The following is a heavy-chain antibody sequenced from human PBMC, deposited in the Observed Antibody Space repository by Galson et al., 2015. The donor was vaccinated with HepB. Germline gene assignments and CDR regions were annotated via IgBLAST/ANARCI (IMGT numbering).Heavy chain of an antibody. D-gene: IGHD5-24*01. CDR3: ARGDGYSFDY. CDR2: TYYRSKWYS. J-gene: IGHJ4*02. Sequence: CAISGDSVSSTTAAWNGLRQSPSRGLEWLGRTYYRSKWYSEYAPSVRSRITVNPDTSRNQFSLQLISLTPEDTAVYYCARGDGYSFDYWAQGTLVTVSS. V-gene: IGHV6-1*01. CDR1: GDSVSSTTAA.